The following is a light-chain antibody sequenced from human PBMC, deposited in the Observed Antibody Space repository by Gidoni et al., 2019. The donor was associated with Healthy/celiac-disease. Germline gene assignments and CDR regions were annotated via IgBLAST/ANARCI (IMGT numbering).Light chain of an antibody. Sequence: ETVLPQSAATLSLSPGERATLYCRASQSGSSYLAWYQQKPGQAPRLLIYDASNKASGIPARCSRTGSRTDFTLSISSLEPEDFPVYYCQQRINWPPRLTFGGGAKVEFK. V-gene: IGKV3-11*01. CDR1: QSGSSY. CDR2: DAS. J-gene: IGKJ4*01. CDR3: QQRINWPPRLT.